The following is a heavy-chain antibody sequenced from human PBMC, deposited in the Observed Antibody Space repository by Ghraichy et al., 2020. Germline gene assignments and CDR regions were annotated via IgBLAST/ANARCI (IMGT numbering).Heavy chain of an antibody. Sequence: GESLRLSCAASGFIFSDSSLNWVRQAPGKGLEWVSSISGSSTYRYYADSVKRRFTVSRDNAKPSVSLQMNSMRAEDTAVYYCARCISVAGSVGQAFDLWGQGTLVTVSS. J-gene: IGHJ3*01. CDR3: ARCISVAGSVGQAFDL. CDR1: GFIFSDSS. CDR2: ISGSSTYR. D-gene: IGHD6-19*01. V-gene: IGHV3-21*01.